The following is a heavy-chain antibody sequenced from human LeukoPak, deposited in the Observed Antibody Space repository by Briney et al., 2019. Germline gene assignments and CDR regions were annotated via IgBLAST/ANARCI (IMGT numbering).Heavy chain of an antibody. V-gene: IGHV4-31*03. D-gene: IGHD3-10*01. J-gene: IGHJ5*02. Sequence: SETLSLTCTVSGGSISNTGYYWAWIRQHPGKGLEWIGYIYYSGSTYYNPSLKSRVTISVDTSKNQFSLKLSSVTAADTAVYYCARVRLSRFDPWGQGTLVTVSS. CDR2: IYYSGST. CDR1: GGSISNTGYY. CDR3: ARVRLSRFDP.